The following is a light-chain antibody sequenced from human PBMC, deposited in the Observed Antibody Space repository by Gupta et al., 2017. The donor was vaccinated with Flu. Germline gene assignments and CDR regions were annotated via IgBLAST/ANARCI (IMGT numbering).Light chain of an antibody. J-gene: IGLJ3*02. CDR1: NMVSKT. CDR3: HVGDVSVDQRVWV. V-gene: IGLV3-21*02. Sequence: NNMVSKTVHVYQQKPGHAPVLVVYDDSLRPSGIPGRFSGSNSGNTATLIISRVEAGDEADYYCHVGDVSVDQRVWVFGGGTKLTVL. CDR2: DDS.